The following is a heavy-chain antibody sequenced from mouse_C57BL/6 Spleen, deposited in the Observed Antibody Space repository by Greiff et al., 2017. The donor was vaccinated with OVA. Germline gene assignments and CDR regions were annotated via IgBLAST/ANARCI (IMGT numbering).Heavy chain of an antibody. CDR1: GYTFTSYW. D-gene: IGHD2-3*01. V-gene: IGHV1-52*01. CDR2: IDPSDSET. Sequence: QVQLQQPGAELVRPGSSVKLSCKASGYTFTSYWMHWVKQRPIQGLEWIGNIDPSDSETHYNQKFKDKATLTVDKSSSTAYMQLSSLTSEDSAVYYCARSEGYGYYDFDYWGQGTTLTVSS. CDR3: ARSEGYGYYDFDY. J-gene: IGHJ2*01.